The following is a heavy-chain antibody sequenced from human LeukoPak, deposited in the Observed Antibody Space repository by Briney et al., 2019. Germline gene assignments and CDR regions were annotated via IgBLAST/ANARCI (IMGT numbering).Heavy chain of an antibody. CDR3: AREGGGDYGDYYLDY. V-gene: IGHV3-21*01. Sequence: TGGSLRLSFAASGFTFSSYSMTWFRKAPGKGLEWVSSISSSSSYIYYADSVKGRFTISRDNAKNSLYLQMNSLRAEDTAVYYCAREGGGDYGDYYLDYWGQGTLVTVPS. CDR1: GFTFSSYS. D-gene: IGHD4-17*01. CDR2: ISSSSSYI. J-gene: IGHJ4*02.